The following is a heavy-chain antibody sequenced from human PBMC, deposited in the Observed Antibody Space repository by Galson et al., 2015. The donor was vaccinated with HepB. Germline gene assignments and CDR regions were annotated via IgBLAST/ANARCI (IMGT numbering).Heavy chain of an antibody. V-gene: IGHV3-30*18. Sequence: SLRLSCAASGFGFRHYGIHWVRQAPGKGLEWVSAVAYEGDKKSYADSVKGRFTISRDNSKDTLYLQMNSLRIEDTAVYYCAKDERAFRYGASLDSWRQGTLGSVPS. CDR1: GFGFRHYG. J-gene: IGHJ4*02. CDR2: VAYEGDKK. D-gene: IGHD5-18*01. CDR3: AKDERAFRYGASLDS.